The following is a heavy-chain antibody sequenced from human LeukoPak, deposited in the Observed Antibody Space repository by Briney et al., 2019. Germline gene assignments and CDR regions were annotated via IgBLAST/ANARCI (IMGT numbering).Heavy chain of an antibody. V-gene: IGHV3-30*18. CDR1: GFTFSSYG. CDR2: ISYDGSNK. CDR3: AKGPYYDILTGYSDY. D-gene: IGHD3-9*01. J-gene: IGHJ4*02. Sequence: GGSLRLSCAASGFTFSSYGMHWVRQAPGKGLEWVAVISYDGSNKYYADSVKGRFIISRDNSKNTLYLQMNSLRAEDTAVYYCAKGPYYDILTGYSDYWGQGTLVTVSS.